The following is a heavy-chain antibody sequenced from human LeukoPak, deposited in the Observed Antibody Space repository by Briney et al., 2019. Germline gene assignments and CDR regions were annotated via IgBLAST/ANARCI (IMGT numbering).Heavy chain of an antibody. CDR2: IFYSGTT. J-gene: IGHJ5*02. V-gene: IGHV4-31*03. Sequence: PSETLSLTCTVSGGSISSGGYYWSWIRHHPGEGLEWIGYIFYSGTTYYNPSLKSRVTMSVDTSKNQFSLKLSSVAAADTAVYYCARSPYDNYFDPWAREPWSPSPQ. CDR3: ARSPYDNYFDP. D-gene: IGHD3-22*01. CDR1: GGSISSGGYY.